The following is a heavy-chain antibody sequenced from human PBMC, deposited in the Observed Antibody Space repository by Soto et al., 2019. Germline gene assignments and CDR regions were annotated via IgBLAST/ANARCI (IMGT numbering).Heavy chain of an antibody. CDR2: ISGSGGST. D-gene: IGHD3-9*01. CDR1: GGTFSSYA. Sequence: VGSLGLCYAASGGTFSSYAMSWVRQAPGKGLEWVSAISGSGGSTYYAYSFNGGFTISRDNSKNTLYLQMNSLRAEDTAVYYCAKVFRRDILTGYYEGWGQGTLVTVSS. V-gene: IGHV3-23*01. CDR3: AKVFRRDILTGYYEG. J-gene: IGHJ4*02.